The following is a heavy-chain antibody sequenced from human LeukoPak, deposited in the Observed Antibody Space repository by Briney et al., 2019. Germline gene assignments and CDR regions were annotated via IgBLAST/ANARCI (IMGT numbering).Heavy chain of an antibody. CDR3: ARVYSRRSSGYYYADY. D-gene: IGHD3-22*01. Sequence: ASVNVSFKASGYTFTSNDINWVRQAAGQGLEWMGWMNPNSGNTGYAQKFQGRVTMTRNTSINTAYMELSSLRSEDTAVYYCARVYSRRSSGYYYADYWGQGTLVTVSS. V-gene: IGHV1-8*01. CDR1: GYTFTSND. J-gene: IGHJ4*02. CDR2: MNPNSGNT.